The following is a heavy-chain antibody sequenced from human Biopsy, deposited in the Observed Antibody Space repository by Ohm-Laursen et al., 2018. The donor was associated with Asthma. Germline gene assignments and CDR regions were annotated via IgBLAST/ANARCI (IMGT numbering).Heavy chain of an antibody. J-gene: IGHJ3*02. Sequence: ASVKVSCKASGYTFTSYYMHWVRQAPGHGLEWMGMINPFGGSSNFAQKFQGRLTMTSDTSISTAYMELSRLRSDDTALYYCARTYYDFLTGQVNDAFAIWGQGTMVTVSS. CDR2: INPFGGSS. V-gene: IGHV1-46*01. D-gene: IGHD3-9*01. CDR1: GYTFTSYY. CDR3: ARTYYDFLTGQVNDAFAI.